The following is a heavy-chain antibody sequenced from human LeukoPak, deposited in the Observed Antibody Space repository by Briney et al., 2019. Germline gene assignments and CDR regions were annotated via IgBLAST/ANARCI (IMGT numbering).Heavy chain of an antibody. J-gene: IGHJ5*02. D-gene: IGHD1-26*01. CDR2: ISSSSSYI. CDR1: GFTFSSYS. CDR3: ARDTSGSYYNWFDP. Sequence: GGSLRLSCAASGFTFSSYSMNWVRQAPGKGLEWVSSISSSSSYIYYAESVKGRFTISRDNAKNSLYLQMNSLRAEDTAVYYCARDTSGSYYNWFDPWGQGTLVTVSS. V-gene: IGHV3-21*01.